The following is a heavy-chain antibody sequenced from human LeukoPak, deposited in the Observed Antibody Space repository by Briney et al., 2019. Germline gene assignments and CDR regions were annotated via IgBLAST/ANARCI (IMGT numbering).Heavy chain of an antibody. V-gene: IGHV3-7*01. J-gene: IGHJ4*02. Sequence: SGGSLRLSCAASGFTFSSYLMSWVRQAPGKGLEWVANIKQDGSEKYYVDSVKGRFTISRDNAKNSLYLQMNSLRAEDTAVYYCARANGRYSYGFWGQGTLVTVSS. CDR2: IKQDGSEK. CDR1: GFTFSSYL. CDR3: ARANGRYSYGF. D-gene: IGHD5-18*01.